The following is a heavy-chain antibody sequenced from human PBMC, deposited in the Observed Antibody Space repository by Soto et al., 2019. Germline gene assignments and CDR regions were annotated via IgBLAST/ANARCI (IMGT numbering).Heavy chain of an antibody. D-gene: IGHD3-3*01. V-gene: IGHV3-15*01. J-gene: IGHJ4*02. CDR3: TTQDYDFWSGGFDY. Sequence: EVQLVESGGGLVKPGGSLRLSCAASGFTFSNAWMSWVRQATGKGLEWVGRIKSKTDGGTTDYAAPVKGRFTISRDDSKNTLYLQMNSLKTEDTAVYYCTTQDYDFWSGGFDYWGQGTLVTVSS. CDR2: IKSKTDGGTT. CDR1: GFTFSNAW.